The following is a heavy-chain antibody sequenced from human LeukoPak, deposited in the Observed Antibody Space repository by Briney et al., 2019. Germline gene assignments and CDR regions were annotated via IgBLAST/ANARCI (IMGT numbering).Heavy chain of an antibody. CDR3: ARGSHRGYCTTSNCYTVDY. J-gene: IGHJ4*01. Sequence: ASVKVSCKAARYTFTSYDINWVRQAPGQGLGWMGWMNPDSGNTGYAQKFQGRVSMTRNTSISTAYMELGGLTSDDTAVYFCARGSHRGYCTTSNCYTVDYWGQGTLVSVSS. D-gene: IGHD2-2*02. V-gene: IGHV1-8*01. CDR1: RYTFTSYD. CDR2: MNPDSGNT.